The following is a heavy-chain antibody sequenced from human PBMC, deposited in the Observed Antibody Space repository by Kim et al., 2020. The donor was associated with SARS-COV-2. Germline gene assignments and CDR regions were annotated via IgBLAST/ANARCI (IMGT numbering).Heavy chain of an antibody. J-gene: IGHJ4*02. D-gene: IGHD2-2*01. Sequence: SETLSLTCAVYGGSFSGYYWSWIRQPPGKGLEWIGEINNSGSTNYNPSLKSRVTISVDTSKNQFSLKLSSVTAADTAVYYCARGGGYCSSTSCYDFDYWGQGTLVTVSS. V-gene: IGHV4-34*01. CDR3: ARGGGYCSSTSCYDFDY. CDR1: GGSFSGYY. CDR2: INNSGST.